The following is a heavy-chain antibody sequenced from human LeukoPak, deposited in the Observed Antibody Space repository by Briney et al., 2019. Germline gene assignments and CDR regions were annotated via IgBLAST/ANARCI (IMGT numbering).Heavy chain of an antibody. D-gene: IGHD3-22*01. J-gene: IGHJ4*02. Sequence: GGSLRLSCAASGFTFSSYAMSWVRQAPGKGLEWVAVISYDGSNKYYADSVKGRFTISRDNSKNTLYLQMNSLRAGDTAVYYCAIATRITIIGNPIDYWGQGALVTVSS. CDR2: ISYDGSNK. CDR1: GFTFSSYA. CDR3: AIATRITIIGNPIDY. V-gene: IGHV3-30*03.